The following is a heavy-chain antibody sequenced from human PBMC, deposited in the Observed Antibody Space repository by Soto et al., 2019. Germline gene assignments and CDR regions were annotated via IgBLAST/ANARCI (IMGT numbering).Heavy chain of an antibody. CDR3: ARDPPKSYGSGKGDY. V-gene: IGHV1-18*01. J-gene: IGHJ4*02. CDR2: ISAYNGDT. D-gene: IGHD3-10*01. Sequence: QVQLVQSGAEVKMPGASVKVSCKASGYTFTNYGFSWVRQAPGQGLQWVGWISAYNGDTNYAQRFQGRVTLTTDTSTSTAYMELRSLRSDDTPVYYCARDPPKSYGSGKGDYWGQATPVTVSS. CDR1: GYTFTNYG.